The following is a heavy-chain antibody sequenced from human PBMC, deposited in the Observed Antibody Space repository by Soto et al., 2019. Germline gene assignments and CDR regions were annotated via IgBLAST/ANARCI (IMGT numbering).Heavy chain of an antibody. CDR3: SEGRGRYQQYYFDY. CDR2: IYYSGST. CDR1: GGSVSSGSYY. D-gene: IGHD1-26*01. J-gene: IGHJ4*02. V-gene: IGHV4-61*01. Sequence: SETLSLTCTVSGGSVSSGSYYWSWIRQPPGKGLEWIGYIYYSGSTNYNPSLKSRVTISVDTSKNQFSLKLSSVTAADTAVYYCSEGRGRYQQYYFDYWGQGTLVTVSS.